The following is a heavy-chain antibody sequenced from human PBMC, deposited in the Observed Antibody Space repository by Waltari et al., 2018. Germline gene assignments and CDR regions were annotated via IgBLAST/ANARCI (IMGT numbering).Heavy chain of an antibody. V-gene: IGHV4-4*02. CDR3: ARAEVESSWLSRWVDP. Sequence: QVQLQESGPGLVKPSGTLSLTCAVSGGSISSSNWWRWVRQPPGKVLVWIGGIYHGVSTNYIPSLKGQVTRSVDKSKNQFQLKVRSETAADTAVEYCARAEVESSWLSRWVDPWGQGTLVTVSS. CDR2: IYHGVST. J-gene: IGHJ5*02. CDR1: GGSISSSNW. D-gene: IGHD6-13*01.